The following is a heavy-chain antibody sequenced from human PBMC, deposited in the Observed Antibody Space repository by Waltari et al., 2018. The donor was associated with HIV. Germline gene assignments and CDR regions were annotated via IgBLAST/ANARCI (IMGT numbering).Heavy chain of an antibody. J-gene: IGHJ4*02. V-gene: IGHV3-23*01. CDR3: AKAPLRRSSVGGEGPSHFEY. Sequence: EVQLLDSGGGWVQPGGSLRISCAPSGFTLGRVAMCWVRQAPGKGPEWVSGTSASGGTTYYADSVKGRFTISRDNSKNTLYLQMNRLRAEDTAVYYCAKAPLRRSSVGGEGPSHFEYWGQGTLVTVSS. CDR1: GFTLGRVA. CDR2: TSASGGTT. D-gene: IGHD3-10*01.